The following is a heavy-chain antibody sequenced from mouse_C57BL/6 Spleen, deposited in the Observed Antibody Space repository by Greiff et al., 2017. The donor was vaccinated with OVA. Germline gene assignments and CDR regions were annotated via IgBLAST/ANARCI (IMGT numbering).Heavy chain of an antibody. V-gene: IGHV6-3*01. CDR3: TGSSGFWFAY. D-gene: IGHD3-2*02. J-gene: IGHJ3*01. CDR1: GFTFSNYW. CDR2: IRLKSDNYAT. Sequence: EVMLVESGGGLVQPGGSMKLSCVASGFTFSNYWMNWVRQSPEKGLEWVAQIRLKSDNYATHYAKSVKGRFTISRDDSKSSVYLQMNNLRAEDTGIYYCTGSSGFWFAYWGQGTLVTVSA.